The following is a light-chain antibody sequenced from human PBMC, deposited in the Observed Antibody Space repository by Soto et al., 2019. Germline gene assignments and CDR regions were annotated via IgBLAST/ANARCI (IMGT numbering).Light chain of an antibody. J-gene: IGKJ1*01. V-gene: IGKV3-15*01. CDR3: QQYNNWPPWT. Sequence: EIVFTQSPCTLSVSPGERATLSCRASQSVSSNLAWYQQKPGQAPRLLIYDASTRATGIPARFSGSGSGTEFTLTISSLQSEDFALYYCQQYNNWPPWTFGQGTKVDIK. CDR2: DAS. CDR1: QSVSSN.